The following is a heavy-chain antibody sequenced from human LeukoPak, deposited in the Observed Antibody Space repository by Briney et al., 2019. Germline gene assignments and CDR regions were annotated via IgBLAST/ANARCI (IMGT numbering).Heavy chain of an antibody. D-gene: IGHD3-10*01. CDR2: INHSGST. J-gene: IGHJ4*02. Sequence: PSETLSLTCAVYGGSFSGYYWSWIRQPPGKGLEWIGEINHSGSTNYNPSLKSRVTISVDTSKNQFSLKLSSVTAADTAVYYCALLLGVRGFDYFDYWGQGTLVTVSS. CDR1: GGSFSGYY. CDR3: ALLLGVRGFDYFDY. V-gene: IGHV4-34*01.